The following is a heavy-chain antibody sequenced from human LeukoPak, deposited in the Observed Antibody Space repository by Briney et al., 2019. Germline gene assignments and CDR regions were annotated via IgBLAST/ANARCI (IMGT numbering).Heavy chain of an antibody. CDR1: GFTFSSYY. CDR3: SRVKGTTMLNGF. Sequence: GGSLRLSCAASGFTFSSYYMSWVRQAPGKGLEWVANIDQDGSQKYYVDSVNGRFTISRDNAKNSLYLQMNSLRGEDTAVYYCSRVKGTTMLNGFWGQGALVTVSS. D-gene: IGHD3-10*01. V-gene: IGHV3-7*01. CDR2: IDQDGSQK. J-gene: IGHJ4*02.